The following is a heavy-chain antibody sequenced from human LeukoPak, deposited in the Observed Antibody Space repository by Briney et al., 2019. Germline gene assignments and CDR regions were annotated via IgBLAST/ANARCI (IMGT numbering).Heavy chain of an antibody. CDR1: GFTVSNNY. J-gene: IGHJ4*02. Sequence: PGGSLRLSCTASGFTVSNNYMKWVCQAPGKGLEGVSVIYGSGSTFYADSVKGRFTISRDSSKNTLYLQMDSLRAEDTAVYYCARGMPATAIRPYFDSWGQGTLVTVSS. CDR3: ARGMPATAIRPYFDS. V-gene: IGHV3-66*01. CDR2: IYGSGST. D-gene: IGHD2-2*02.